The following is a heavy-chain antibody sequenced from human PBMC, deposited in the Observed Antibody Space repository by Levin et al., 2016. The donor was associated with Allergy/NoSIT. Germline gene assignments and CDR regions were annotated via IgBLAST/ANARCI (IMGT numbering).Heavy chain of an antibody. CDR1: GFTVSSNY. J-gene: IGHJ6*02. CDR3: ARELGYRYANGGYYYGMDV. Sequence: GGSLRLSCAASGFTVSSNYMSWVRQAPGKGLEWVSVIYSGGSTYYADSAKGRFTISRDNSKNTLYLQMNSVRAEDTAVYYCARELGYRYANGGYYYGMDVWGQGTTVTVSS. CDR2: IYSGGST. D-gene: IGHD5-18*01. V-gene: IGHV3-53*01.